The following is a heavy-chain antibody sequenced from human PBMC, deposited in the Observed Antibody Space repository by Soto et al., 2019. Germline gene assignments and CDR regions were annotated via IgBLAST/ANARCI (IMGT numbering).Heavy chain of an antibody. CDR3: TTGATVTTVAFDI. V-gene: IGHV3-15*01. Sequence: EVQLVESGGGLVKPGGSLRLSCAASGFTFSNAWMSWVRQAPGKGLEWVGRIKSKTDGGTTDYAAPVKGRFTISRDDSKNTLYLQMNSLKTEDTAVYYCTTGATVTTVAFDIWGQGTIVTVSS. J-gene: IGHJ3*02. CDR2: IKSKTDGGTT. D-gene: IGHD4-17*01. CDR1: GFTFSNAW.